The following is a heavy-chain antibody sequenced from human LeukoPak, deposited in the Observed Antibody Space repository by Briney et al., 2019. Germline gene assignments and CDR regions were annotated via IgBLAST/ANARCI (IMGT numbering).Heavy chain of an antibody. Sequence: PGGSLRLSCAPSGFTFSGYYMNWIRQAPGKGLECVSYISSSGSSIYYADSVKGRFTISRDNAKNSLYLQMNSLRAEDTPVYYCAISSVVTEGTFDYWGQGTLVTVSS. J-gene: IGHJ4*02. D-gene: IGHD4-23*01. CDR1: GFTFSGYY. CDR3: AISSVVTEGTFDY. V-gene: IGHV3-11*01. CDR2: ISSSGSSI.